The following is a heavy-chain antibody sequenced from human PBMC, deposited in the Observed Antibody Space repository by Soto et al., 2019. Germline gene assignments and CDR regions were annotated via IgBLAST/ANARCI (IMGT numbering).Heavy chain of an antibody. Sequence: QVQLVQSGAEVKKPGSSVKVSCKASGGTFSSYTISWVRQAPGQGLEWMGRIIPISGIANHAQKFQGRVTISADKSTGTVYMALSSLRSEATARYYCANPPRYWGQGTMATVSS. CDR3: ANPPRY. J-gene: IGHJ1*01. CDR1: GGTFSSYT. V-gene: IGHV1-69*02. CDR2: IIPISGIA.